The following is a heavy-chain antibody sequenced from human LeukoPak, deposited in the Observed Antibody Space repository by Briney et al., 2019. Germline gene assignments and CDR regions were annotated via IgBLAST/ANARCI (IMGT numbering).Heavy chain of an antibody. Sequence: HAGGSLRLSCAASGFPFSNYGMHWVRQTPGKGLEWVAFILYDGTIKNYADSVKGRLTTSRDNSKNTLFLQINSLRSEDTAVYHCAKDHCSSTSCSNLFDPWGQGTLVTVSS. D-gene: IGHD2-2*01. J-gene: IGHJ5*02. V-gene: IGHV3-30*02. CDR2: ILYDGTIK. CDR1: GFPFSNYG. CDR3: AKDHCSSTSCSNLFDP.